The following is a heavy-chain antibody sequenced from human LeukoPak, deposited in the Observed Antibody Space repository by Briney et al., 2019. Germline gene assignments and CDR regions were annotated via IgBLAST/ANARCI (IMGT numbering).Heavy chain of an antibody. CDR2: IYYSGST. D-gene: IGHD2-15*01. CDR3: ARDSLRPWYFDL. Sequence: SETLSLTCTVSGGSISSGDYYWSWIRQPPGKGLEWIGYIYYSGSTYYNPSLKSRVTISVDTSRTQFSLKLSSVTAADTAVYYCARDSLRPWYFDLWGRGTLVTVSS. V-gene: IGHV4-30-4*08. CDR1: GGSISSGDYY. J-gene: IGHJ2*01.